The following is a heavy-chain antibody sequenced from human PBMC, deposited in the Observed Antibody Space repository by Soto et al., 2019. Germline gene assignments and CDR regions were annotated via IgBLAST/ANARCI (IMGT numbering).Heavy chain of an antibody. CDR1: GGSFSGYY. CDR3: ARGKAPFDY. CDR2: INHSGST. V-gene: IGHV4-34*01. Sequence: SETLSLTCAVYGGSFSGYYWSWIRQPPGKGLEWIGEINHSGSTNYNPSLKSRVTISVDTSKNQFSLKLSSVTAADTAVYYCARGKAPFDYWGQGTLVTVSS. J-gene: IGHJ4*02.